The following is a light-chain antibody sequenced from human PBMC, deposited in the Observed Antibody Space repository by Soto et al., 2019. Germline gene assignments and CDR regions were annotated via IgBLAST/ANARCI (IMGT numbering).Light chain of an antibody. CDR2: QDS. V-gene: IGLV3-1*01. CDR1: KLGDKY. CDR3: QAWDRSTGV. Sequence: SYELTQPPSVSVSPGQTASITCSGDKLGDKYVCWYHQKPGQSPVLVICQDSKRPSGIPERFSGSNSGNTATLTISGTQPMDEADYYCQAWDRSTGVFGTGTKLTVL. J-gene: IGLJ1*01.